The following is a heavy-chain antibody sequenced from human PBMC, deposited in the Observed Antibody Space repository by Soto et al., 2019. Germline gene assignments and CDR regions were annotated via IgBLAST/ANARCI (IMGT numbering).Heavy chain of an antibody. J-gene: IGHJ4*02. CDR1: GLNFSSYG. CDR2: ISYDGSNK. CDR3: AKVEWPLWGLFDY. V-gene: IGHV3-30*18. D-gene: IGHD3-3*01. Sequence: PGGTRRLSWAASGLNFSSYGMHWVRQAPGKGLEWVAVISYDGSNKYYADSVKGRFTISRDNSKNTLYLQMNSLRAEDTAVYYCAKVEWPLWGLFDYWGQGTLVTVYS.